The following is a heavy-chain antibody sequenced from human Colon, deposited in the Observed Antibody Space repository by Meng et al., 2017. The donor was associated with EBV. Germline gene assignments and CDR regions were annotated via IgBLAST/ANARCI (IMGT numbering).Heavy chain of an antibody. Sequence: GQAAASGGGVIQPGGSRQLWCAASGFVFSTSYMSWVRQAPGKGLEWVSDLYSGGATHYEDSVKGRFTISRDNSKNTLYLQMTNLRVEDTAMYFCARVLLGGWNEGYFEHWGQGALVTVSS. CDR2: LYSGGAT. D-gene: IGHD1-1*01. CDR3: ARVLLGGWNEGYFEH. CDR1: GFVFSTSY. J-gene: IGHJ4*02. V-gene: IGHV3-53*01.